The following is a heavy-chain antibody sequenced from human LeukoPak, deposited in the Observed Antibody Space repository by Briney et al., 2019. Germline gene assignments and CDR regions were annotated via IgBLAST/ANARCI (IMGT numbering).Heavy chain of an antibody. V-gene: IGHV3-30*04. CDR2: TSYDGRNR. Sequence: LRLSCAASGFAFGRYTMHWVRQAPGKGLEWVAVTSYDGRNRYYADSVKGRFTISRDNSNNTLYLQMNSLRTEDTAMYYCARSNGYFDYWGQGTLVTVSS. D-gene: IGHD2-8*01. CDR3: ARSNGYFDY. CDR1: GFAFGRYT. J-gene: IGHJ4*02.